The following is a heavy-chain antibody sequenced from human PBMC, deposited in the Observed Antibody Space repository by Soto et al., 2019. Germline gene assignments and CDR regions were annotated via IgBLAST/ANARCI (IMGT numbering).Heavy chain of an antibody. Sequence: QVQLVQSGAEVKKPGSSVKVSCKASGGTFSSYAISWVRQAPGQGLEWMGGIIPIFGTANYAQKFQGRVTITADESTSTAYMELSSLRSEDTAVYYCARGGWDVLVPAASNYYYYGMDVWGQGTTVTVSS. D-gene: IGHD2-2*01. CDR1: GGTFSSYA. V-gene: IGHV1-69*12. CDR3: ARGGWDVLVPAASNYYYYGMDV. CDR2: IIPIFGTA. J-gene: IGHJ6*02.